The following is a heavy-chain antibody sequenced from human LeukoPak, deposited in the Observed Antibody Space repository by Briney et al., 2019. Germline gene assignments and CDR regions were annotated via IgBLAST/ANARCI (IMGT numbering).Heavy chain of an antibody. CDR3: ARDPTYYYDSSGYYRPLHDAFDF. D-gene: IGHD3-22*01. CDR2: IKTDGSQI. Sequence: GGSLRLSCVASGFTFSSYWMTWVRQAPGKGLEWVANIKTDGSQIYYVDSVKGRFTISRDNAKNSLYLQMNSLRAEDTAVYYCARDPTYYYDSSGYYRPLHDAFDFWGQGTMVTVSS. CDR1: GFTFSSYW. V-gene: IGHV3-7*01. J-gene: IGHJ3*01.